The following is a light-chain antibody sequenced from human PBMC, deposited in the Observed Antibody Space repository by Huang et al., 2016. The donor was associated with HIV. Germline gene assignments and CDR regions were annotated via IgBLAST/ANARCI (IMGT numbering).Light chain of an antibody. CDR2: DVS. CDR3: QQRSNWPALT. CDR1: QSVSAY. Sequence: DIVLTQSPGTLSLSPGERATLSCRASQSVSAYLSWYQQKPGQAPRRLIYDVSKRATGIPARFRGSGSGTDFTLTISSVEPEDFAVYYCQQRSNWPALTFGGGTKVEIK. V-gene: IGKV3-11*01. J-gene: IGKJ4*01.